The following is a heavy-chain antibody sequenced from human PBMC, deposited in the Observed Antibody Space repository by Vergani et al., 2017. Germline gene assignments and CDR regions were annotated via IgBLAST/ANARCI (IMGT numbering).Heavy chain of an antibody. V-gene: IGHV3-33*01. D-gene: IGHD6-13*01. CDR1: GFTFSSYG. J-gene: IGHJ4*02. CDR3: ARVAAAGPFDY. Sequence: QVQLVESGGGVVQPGRSLRLSCAASGFTFSSYGMHWVRQAPGKGLEWVAVIWYDGSNKYYADSVKGRFTISRDNSKNTLYLRMNSLRAEDTAVYYCARVAAAGPFDYWGQGTLVTVSS. CDR2: IWYDGSNK.